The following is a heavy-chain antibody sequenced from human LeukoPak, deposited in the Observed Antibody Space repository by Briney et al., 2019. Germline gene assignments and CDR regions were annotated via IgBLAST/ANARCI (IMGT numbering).Heavy chain of an antibody. CDR1: GYTSTSYG. Sequence: ASVKVSCKASGYTSTSYGISWVRQAPGQGLEWMGWISAYNGNTNYAQKLQGRVTMTTDTSTSTAYMELRSLRSDDTAVYYCAREGYCSGGSCYSRPPDYYGMDVWGQGTTVTVSS. CDR2: ISAYNGNT. J-gene: IGHJ6*02. CDR3: AREGYCSGGSCYSRPPDYYGMDV. V-gene: IGHV1-18*01. D-gene: IGHD2-15*01.